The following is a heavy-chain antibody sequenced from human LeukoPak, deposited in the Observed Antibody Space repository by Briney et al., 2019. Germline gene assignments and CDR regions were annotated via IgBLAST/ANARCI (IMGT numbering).Heavy chain of an antibody. Sequence: ASVKVSCKAFGYTLTSYGFNWMRQAPGQGLEWMGWISTQSGDTNYAQKVQGRLTLTADGSTNTAYMELRSLRSDDTAVYYCARGAYGDIWGQGTMVTVSS. CDR1: GYTLTSYG. V-gene: IGHV1-18*01. D-gene: IGHD3-9*01. CDR3: ARGAYGDI. J-gene: IGHJ4*02. CDR2: ISTQSGDT.